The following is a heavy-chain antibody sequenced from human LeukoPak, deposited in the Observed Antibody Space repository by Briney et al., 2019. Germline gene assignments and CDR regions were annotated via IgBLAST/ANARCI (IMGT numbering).Heavy chain of an antibody. CDR2: ISSNGDST. V-gene: IGHV3-23*01. CDR3: AKGLVTWDY. J-gene: IGHJ4*02. D-gene: IGHD3-16*02. Sequence: GGSLRLSCAASGFTFSIYAMSWVRQAPGKGLEWVSTISSNGDSTYYADSVKGRFTISRDNSKNTLYLQMNSLRAEDTAVYYCAKGLVTWDYWGQGTLVTVSS. CDR1: GFTFSIYA.